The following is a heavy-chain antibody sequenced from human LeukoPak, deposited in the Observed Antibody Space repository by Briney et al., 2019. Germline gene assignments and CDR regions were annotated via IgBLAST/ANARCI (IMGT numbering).Heavy chain of an antibody. D-gene: IGHD3-3*01. V-gene: IGHV3-33*01. Sequence: GGSLRLSCAASGFTFSSYGMHWVRQAPGKGLEWVAVIWYDGSNKYYADSVKGRFTISRDNSKNTLYLQMNSLRAEDTAVNYCARGAFGVYAFDLWGQGTMVTVSS. CDR2: IWYDGSNK. J-gene: IGHJ3*01. CDR1: GFTFSSYG. CDR3: ARGAFGVYAFDL.